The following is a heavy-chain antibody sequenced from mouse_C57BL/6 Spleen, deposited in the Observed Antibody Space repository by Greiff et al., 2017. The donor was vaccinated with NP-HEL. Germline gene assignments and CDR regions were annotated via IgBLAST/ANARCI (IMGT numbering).Heavy chain of an antibody. Sequence: EVKLVESGPELVKPGASVKMSCKASGYTFTDYNMHWVKQSHGKSLEWIGYINPNNGGTSYNQKFKGKATLTVNKSSSTAYMELRSLTSEDSAVYYCARGGPYGFAYWGQGTLVTVSA. CDR1: GYTFTDYN. CDR2: INPNNGGT. D-gene: IGHD1-1*01. V-gene: IGHV1-22*01. CDR3: ARGGPYGFAY. J-gene: IGHJ3*01.